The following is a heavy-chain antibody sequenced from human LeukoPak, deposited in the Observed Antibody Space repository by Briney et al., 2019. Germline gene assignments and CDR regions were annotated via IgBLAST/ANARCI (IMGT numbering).Heavy chain of an antibody. V-gene: IGHV3-7*04. CDR1: GFTFSNFW. J-gene: IGHJ4*02. CDR2: IKPDGSEK. D-gene: IGHD4-17*01. Sequence: GGSLRLSCAVSGFTFSNFWMTWVRQAPGKGLEWVANIKPDGSEKYYVDSVRGRFTISRDNAKNSLYLQMNSLRVEDTAVYYCARGHYGRDYWGQGTLVTVSS. CDR3: ARGHYGRDY.